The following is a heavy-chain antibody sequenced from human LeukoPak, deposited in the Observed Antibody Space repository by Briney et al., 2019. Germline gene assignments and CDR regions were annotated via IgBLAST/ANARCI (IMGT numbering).Heavy chain of an antibody. CDR3: ARGMVRSVDIVATIFDY. CDR2: IIPIFGTA. Sequence: SAKVSCKASGGTFSSYAISWVRQAPGQGLEWMGGIIPIFGTANYAQKFQGRVTITADESTSTAYMELSSLRSEDTAVYYCARGMVRSVDIVATIFDYWGQGTLVTVSS. V-gene: IGHV1-69*13. CDR1: GGTFSSYA. D-gene: IGHD5-12*01. J-gene: IGHJ4*02.